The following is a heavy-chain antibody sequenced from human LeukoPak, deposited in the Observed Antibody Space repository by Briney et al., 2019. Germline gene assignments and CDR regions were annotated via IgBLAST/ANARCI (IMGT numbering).Heavy chain of an antibody. V-gene: IGHV3-33*06. CDR2: IWFDGKNE. CDR1: GFTFSSYG. D-gene: IGHD2-15*01. J-gene: IGHJ6*02. Sequence: PGGSLRLSCAASGFTFSSYGMHWVRQAPGKGLEWVADIWFDGKNEHFADSVKGRFTISRDNSKNTMYLQINSLRAEDTAVYYFAKNRPLSKGGCHRPPGMDVWGPGATVTGSS. CDR3: AKNRPLSKGGCHRPPGMDV.